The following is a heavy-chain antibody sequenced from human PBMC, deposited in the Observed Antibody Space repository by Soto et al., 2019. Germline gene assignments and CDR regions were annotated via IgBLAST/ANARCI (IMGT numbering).Heavy chain of an antibody. J-gene: IGHJ5*02. CDR2: VYYNENT. D-gene: IGHD3-10*01. Sequence: PSETLSLTCSVSGGSLSSFTYYWGWIRQPPGKGLEWIGTVYYNENTYYNPSLKSRVTITVDTAKNQFSLNLRSVTAADTAMYFCARRERYYGSPGWFDPWGPGTLVTVSS. V-gene: IGHV4-39*01. CDR3: ARRERYYGSPGWFDP. CDR1: GGSLSSFTYY.